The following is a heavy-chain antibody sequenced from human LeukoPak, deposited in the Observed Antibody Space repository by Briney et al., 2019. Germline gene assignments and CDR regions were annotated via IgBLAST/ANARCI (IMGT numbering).Heavy chain of an antibody. D-gene: IGHD5/OR15-5a*01. Sequence: GGSLRLSCAAAGFSFSTYSMSWVRQAPGKGLEWVSSISSTSTYIYYADSVKGRFSISRDNTRNSLYLQMNSLRAEDTAVYYCARCPYSVFTRWFDPWGQGTLVTVSS. CDR3: ARCPYSVFTRWFDP. V-gene: IGHV3-21*01. J-gene: IGHJ5*02. CDR1: GFSFSTYS. CDR2: ISSTSTYI.